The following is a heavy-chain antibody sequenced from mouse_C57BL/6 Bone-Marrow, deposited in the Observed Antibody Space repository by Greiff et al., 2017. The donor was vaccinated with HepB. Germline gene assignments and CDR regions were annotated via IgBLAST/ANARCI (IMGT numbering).Heavy chain of an antibody. Sequence: SGAELVRPGASVTLSCKASGYTFTDYEMHWVKQTPVHGLEWIGAIDPETGGTAYNQKFKGKAILTADKSSSTAYMELRSLTSEDSAVYYCTETAQATAWFAYWGQGTLVTVSA. CDR2: IDPETGGT. CDR1: GYTFTDYE. CDR3: TETAQATAWFAY. D-gene: IGHD3-2*02. V-gene: IGHV1-15*01. J-gene: IGHJ3*01.